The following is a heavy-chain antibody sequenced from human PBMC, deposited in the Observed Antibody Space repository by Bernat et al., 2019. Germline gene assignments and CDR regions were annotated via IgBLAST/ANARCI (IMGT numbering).Heavy chain of an antibody. V-gene: IGHV3-33*01. CDR2: IWYDGSNK. J-gene: IGHJ4*02. D-gene: IGHD2-15*01. Sequence: QVQLVESGGGVVQPGRSLRLSCAASGFPFSSYGMHWVRQAPGKGLEWVEVIWYDGSNKYYADYVKGRFTISRENSENTLYLRMNSLRAEDTAVYYCARDGPRYCSGGSCYPYYWGQGTLVTVSS. CDR3: ARDGPRYCSGGSCYPYY. CDR1: GFPFSSYG.